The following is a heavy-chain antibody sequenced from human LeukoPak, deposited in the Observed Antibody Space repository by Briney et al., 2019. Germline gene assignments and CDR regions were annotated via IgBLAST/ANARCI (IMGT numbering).Heavy chain of an antibody. CDR2: IYTSGST. J-gene: IGHJ4*02. Sequence: NASETLSLTCTVSGGSISSGSYYWSWIRQPAGKGLEWIGRIYTSGSTNYNPSLKSRVTISVDTSKNQFSLKLSSVTAADTAVYYCARQAVYYDFWSGYYMARAGYYFDYWGQGTLVTVSS. CDR1: GGSISSGSYY. CDR3: ARQAVYYDFWSGYYMARAGYYFDY. D-gene: IGHD3-3*01. V-gene: IGHV4-61*02.